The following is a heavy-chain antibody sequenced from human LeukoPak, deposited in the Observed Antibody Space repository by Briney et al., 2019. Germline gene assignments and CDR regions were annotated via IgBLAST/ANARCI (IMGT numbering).Heavy chain of an antibody. CDR2: IKQDGGEI. CDR3: AREYNGNYYRPFDY. Sequence: PGGSLRLSCVASGFTFSTYWMSWARQAPGKGLEWVANIKQDGGEIYYVDSVKGRFTISRDNAKNSLYLQMNSLRAEDTAVYYCAREYNGNYYRPFDYWGQGTLVTVSS. J-gene: IGHJ4*02. CDR1: GFTFSTYW. V-gene: IGHV3-7*01. D-gene: IGHD1-26*01.